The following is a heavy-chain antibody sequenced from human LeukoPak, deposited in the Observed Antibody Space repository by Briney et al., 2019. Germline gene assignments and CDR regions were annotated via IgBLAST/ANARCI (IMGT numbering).Heavy chain of an antibody. Sequence: GASVKVSCKVSGYTLTELSMHWVRQAPGKGLEWMGGFDPEDGETIYAQKFQGRVTMTRNTSISTAYMELSSLRSEDTAVYYCARGRYSSSWYDFDYWGQGTLVTVSS. CDR2: FDPEDGET. CDR1: GYTLTELS. V-gene: IGHV1-24*01. CDR3: ARGRYSSSWYDFDY. D-gene: IGHD6-13*01. J-gene: IGHJ4*02.